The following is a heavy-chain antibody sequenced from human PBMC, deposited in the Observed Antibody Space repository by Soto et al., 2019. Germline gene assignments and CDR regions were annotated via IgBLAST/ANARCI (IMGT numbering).Heavy chain of an antibody. Sequence: QLHLQEPGPGLVKPSESLSLMCTVFGFSLNIVAYYWGWVRQPPGMGLEWIGSISYIGTTYYNPSLKSRVTISVDTSKNQFSLTLTSVTAADTAMYYCVRQDGDNWFDSWGQGALVTFSS. D-gene: IGHD4-17*01. J-gene: IGHJ5*01. CDR2: ISYIGTT. V-gene: IGHV4-39*01. CDR1: GFSLNIVAYY. CDR3: VRQDGDNWFDS.